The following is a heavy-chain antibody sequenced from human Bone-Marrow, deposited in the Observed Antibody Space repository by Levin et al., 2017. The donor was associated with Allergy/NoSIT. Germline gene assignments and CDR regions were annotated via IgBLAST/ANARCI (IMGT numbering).Heavy chain of an antibody. J-gene: IGHJ4*02. CDR3: ARDLVNGRNFDS. CDR1: GFTFSNYW. V-gene: IGHV3-74*01. CDR2: IQNYGTIT. D-gene: IGHD2-8*01. Sequence: RSGGSLRLSCVASGFTFSNYWMHWVRQVPGKGLEWVSRIQNYGTITNYADSVKGRFTISRDNAKNTLYLQMNSLRVEDTAVYFCARDLVNGRNFDSWGQGTLVTVSS.